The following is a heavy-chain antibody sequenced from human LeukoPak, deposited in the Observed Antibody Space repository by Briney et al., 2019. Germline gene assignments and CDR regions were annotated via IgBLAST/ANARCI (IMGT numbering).Heavy chain of an antibody. CDR1: GYTFTSYG. CDR3: ARTDSSGYYRRPDAFDI. Sequence: ASVKVSCKASGYTFTSYGISWVRQAPGQGLEWMGWISAYNGNTNYAQKLQGRVTMTTDTSTSTAYMELRSLRSDDTAVYYCARTDSSGYYRRPDAFDIWGQGTMVTVSS. D-gene: IGHD3-22*01. V-gene: IGHV1-18*01. J-gene: IGHJ3*02. CDR2: ISAYNGNT.